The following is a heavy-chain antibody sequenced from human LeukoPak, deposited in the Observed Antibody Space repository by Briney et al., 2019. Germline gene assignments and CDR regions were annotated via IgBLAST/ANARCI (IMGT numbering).Heavy chain of an antibody. Sequence: PGGSLRLSCAASGFTFSSYEMNWARQAPGKGLEWVSYISSSGSTIYYADSVKGRFTISRDNAKNSLYLQMNSLRAEDTAVYYCARLRSGASLDYWGQGTLVTVSS. D-gene: IGHD1-26*01. J-gene: IGHJ4*02. CDR2: ISSSGSTI. V-gene: IGHV3-48*03. CDR3: ARLRSGASLDY. CDR1: GFTFSSYE.